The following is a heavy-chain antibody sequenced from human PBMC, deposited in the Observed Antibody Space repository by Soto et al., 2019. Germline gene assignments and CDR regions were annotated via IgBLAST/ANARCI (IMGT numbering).Heavy chain of an antibody. J-gene: IGHJ6*02. CDR1: VYTFTSYA. Sequence: ASVKVSCKASVYTFTSYAMHWVRQAPGQRLEWMGWINAGNGNTKYSQKFQGRVTITRDTSASTAYMELSSLRSEDTAVYYSGSTYYTPSLKSRVTISVDKSKTQFSLKLSSVTAADTAVYYCARDENSGNDSSGYYRRPNRSYGMDVWGQGTTVTVSS. CDR3: GSTYYTPSLKSRVTISVDKSKTQFSLKLSSVTAADTAVYYCARDENSGNDSSGYYRRPNRSYGMDV. V-gene: IGHV1-3*01. CDR2: INAGNGNT. D-gene: IGHD2-21*02.